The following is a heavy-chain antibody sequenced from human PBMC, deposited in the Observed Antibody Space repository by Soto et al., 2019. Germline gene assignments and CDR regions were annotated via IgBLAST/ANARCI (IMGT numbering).Heavy chain of an antibody. V-gene: IGHV3-23*01. CDR2: ISGDT. CDR1: GLPCCSAS. Sequence: SRRLSGVVSGLPCCSASMNWVRQAPGKGLEWVSGISGDTYYADSVKGRFTISRDNSQSTVYLHMNSVRTEDAAIYYCAKGSGYKYGSRFDCWGHGNRVTAS. CDR3: AKGSGYKYGSRFDC. D-gene: IGHD3-10*01. J-gene: IGHJ4*01.